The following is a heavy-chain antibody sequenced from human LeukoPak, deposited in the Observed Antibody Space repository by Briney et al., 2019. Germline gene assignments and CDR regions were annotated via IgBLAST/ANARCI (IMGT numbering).Heavy chain of an antibody. CDR2: ISYDGSNK. J-gene: IGHJ5*02. V-gene: IGHV3-30-3*01. D-gene: IGHD1-26*01. CDR3: ARDNAAWEVGASSFDP. CDR1: GFTFSSYA. Sequence: PGGSLRLSCAASGFTFSSYAMHWVRQAPGKGLEWVAVISYDGSNKYYADSVKGRFTISRDNSKNTLYLQMNSLRAEDTAVYYCARDNAAWEVGASSFDPWGQGTLVTVSS.